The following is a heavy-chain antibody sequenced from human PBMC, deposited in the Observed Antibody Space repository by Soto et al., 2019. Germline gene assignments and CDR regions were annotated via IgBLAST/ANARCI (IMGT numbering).Heavy chain of an antibody. J-gene: IGHJ6*02. CDR2: INAGNGNT. CDR3: ARTNGNSYDSSGSLYYYYGMDV. CDR1: GFTFSSSA. D-gene: IGHD3-22*01. Sequence: ASVKVSCKTSGFTFSSSAVHWVRQAPGQRLEWMGWINAGNGNTKYSQKFQGRVTITRDTSASTAYMELSSLRSEDTAVYYCARTNGNSYDSSGSLYYYYGMDVWG. V-gene: IGHV1-3*01.